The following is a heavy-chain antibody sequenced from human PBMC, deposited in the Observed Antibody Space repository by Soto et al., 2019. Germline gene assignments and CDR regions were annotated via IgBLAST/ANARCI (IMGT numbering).Heavy chain of an antibody. D-gene: IGHD3-9*01. CDR1: GGSFSGYY. CDR3: ARDRPFDRGAFDI. CDR2: INHSGST. V-gene: IGHV4-34*01. J-gene: IGHJ3*02. Sequence: SETLSLTCAVYGGSFSGYYWGWIRQPPGKGLEWIGEINHSGSTNYNPSLKSRVTISVDTSKNQFSLKLSSVTAADTAVYYCARDRPFDRGAFDIWGQGTMVTVSS.